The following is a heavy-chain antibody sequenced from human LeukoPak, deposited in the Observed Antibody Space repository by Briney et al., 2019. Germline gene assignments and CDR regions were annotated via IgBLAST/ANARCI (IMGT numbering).Heavy chain of an antibody. J-gene: IGHJ4*02. Sequence: GGSLRLSCAAPGFTFSTYVMSWVRQAPGKGLEWVSGISGSGDNTYYADSVKGRFAISRDNSKNTLYLQMNSLRAEDTAVYYCAKGSGYDTDFDYWGQGTLVSVSS. CDR1: GFTFSTYV. D-gene: IGHD5-12*01. CDR3: AKGSGYDTDFDY. V-gene: IGHV3-23*01. CDR2: ISGSGDNT.